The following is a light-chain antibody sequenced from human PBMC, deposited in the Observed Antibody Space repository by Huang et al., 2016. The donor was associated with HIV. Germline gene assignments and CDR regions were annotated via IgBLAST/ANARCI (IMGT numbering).Light chain of an antibody. V-gene: IGKV1-39*01. Sequence: DIQMTQSPSSLSASVGDRVTVTCRASQSISTYLNWYQQKPGKAPELLIYATSNLQSGVPSRFSGSASGTDFALTISSLQPEDFATYYCQQSVTFGQGTKVEIK. CDR1: QSISTY. CDR3: QQSVT. CDR2: ATS. J-gene: IGKJ2*01.